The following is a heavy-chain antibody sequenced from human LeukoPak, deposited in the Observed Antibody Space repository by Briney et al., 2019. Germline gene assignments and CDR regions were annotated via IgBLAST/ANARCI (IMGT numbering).Heavy chain of an antibody. Sequence: GGSLRLSCAASGFTFNNYAMSWVRQAPGKGLEWVSAIIGSGGSTYYADSVKGRFTMSRDNSKSTLYLQMNSLRAEDTAVYYCAKDGPNWGSYFDQWGQGILVTVSS. CDR3: AKDGPNWGSYFDQ. CDR1: GFTFNNYA. CDR2: IIGSGGST. V-gene: IGHV3-23*01. D-gene: IGHD7-27*01. J-gene: IGHJ4*02.